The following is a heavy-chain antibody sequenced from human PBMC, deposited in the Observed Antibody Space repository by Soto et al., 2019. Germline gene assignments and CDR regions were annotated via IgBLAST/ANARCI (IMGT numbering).Heavy chain of an antibody. Sequence: VPLVQSGAEVKKPGASVKVSCKASGYTFTSYAIHWLRQAPGQRLEWMAWINAGNGNTRYSRKIQHRVTLTRDTSASTAYMDLSSLTSEDTALYYCARGGDGALIVDWGQGTLVTVSS. CDR1: GYTFTSYA. CDR3: ARGGDGALIVD. J-gene: IGHJ4*02. V-gene: IGHV1-3*01. CDR2: INAGNGNT. D-gene: IGHD1-26*01.